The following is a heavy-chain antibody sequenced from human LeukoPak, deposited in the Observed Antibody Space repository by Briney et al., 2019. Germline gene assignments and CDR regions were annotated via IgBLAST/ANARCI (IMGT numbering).Heavy chain of an antibody. Sequence: PGGSLRLSCTAPGFTFSTYAMTWVRQAPGKGLEWVSVISHGGDSAWYADSVKGRFTISGDNSKSTLFLQMNSLRADDTAIYYCAKGRSGWYEGLDYWGQGILVTVSS. CDR3: AKGRSGWYEGLDY. J-gene: IGHJ4*02. D-gene: IGHD6-19*01. CDR2: ISHGGDSA. CDR1: GFTFSTYA. V-gene: IGHV3-23*01.